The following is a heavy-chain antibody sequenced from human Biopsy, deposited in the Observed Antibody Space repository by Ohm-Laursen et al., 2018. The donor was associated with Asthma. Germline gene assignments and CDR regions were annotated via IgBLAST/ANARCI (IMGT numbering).Heavy chain of an antibody. J-gene: IGHJ3*02. CDR2: IKHISE. CDR1: GYTFSSYQ. V-gene: IGHV1-46*01. CDR3: ARSLIVADGSDAFDI. D-gene: IGHD3-22*01. Sequence: SVKVSCKASGYTFSSYQLHWVRQAPGQGLEWLGMIKHISEYAQKFQGRVTMTRDTSTSTVYMELSSLRSEDTAVYYCARSLIVADGSDAFDIWGQGTMVTVSS.